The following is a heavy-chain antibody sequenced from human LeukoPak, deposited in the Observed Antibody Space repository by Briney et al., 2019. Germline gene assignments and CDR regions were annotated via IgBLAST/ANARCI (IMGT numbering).Heavy chain of an antibody. J-gene: IGHJ4*02. CDR1: GYTFTSYG. CDR2: ISAYNGNT. CDR3: ATSRTTYYYDSSGYIH. V-gene: IGHV1-18*01. D-gene: IGHD3-22*01. Sequence: ASVKVSCKASGYTFTSYGISWVRQAPGQGLEWMGWISAYNGNTNYAQKLQGRVTMTTDTSTSTAYMELRSLRSDDTAVYYCATSRTTYYYDSSGYIHWGQGTLVTVSS.